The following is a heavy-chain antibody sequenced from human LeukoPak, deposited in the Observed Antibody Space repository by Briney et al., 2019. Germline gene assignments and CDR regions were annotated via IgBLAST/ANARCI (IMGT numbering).Heavy chain of an antibody. CDR2: IYHSGST. D-gene: IGHD3-3*01. CDR1: GGSISSGGYY. J-gene: IGHJ6*04. Sequence: SETLSLTCTVSGGSISSGGYYWSWIRQPPGKGLEWIGYIYHSGSTYYNPSLKSRVTISVDRSKNQFSLKLSSVTAADTAVYSWARHPFLEWFRPPPMDVGGKGPTVTVSS. V-gene: IGHV4-30-2*01. CDR3: ARHPFLEWFRPPPMDV.